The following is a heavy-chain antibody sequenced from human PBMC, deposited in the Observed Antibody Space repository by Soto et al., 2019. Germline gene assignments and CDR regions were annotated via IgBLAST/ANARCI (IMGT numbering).Heavy chain of an antibody. D-gene: IGHD2-21*01. CDR1: DYSISSGYY. Sequence: SETLSLTCGVSDYSISSGYYWAWSRQPPGEGVGWVWSIYHSVSTYQNPSLSSRVTISEDTSRNKFSLRLSSVTAADTAVYYCARDRDGYNYAFDIWGQGTVVTVSS. CDR3: ARDRDGYNYAFDI. V-gene: IGHV4-38-2*02. CDR2: IYHSVST. J-gene: IGHJ3*02.